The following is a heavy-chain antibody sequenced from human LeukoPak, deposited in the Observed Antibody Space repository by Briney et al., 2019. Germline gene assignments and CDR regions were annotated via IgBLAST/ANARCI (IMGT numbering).Heavy chain of an antibody. CDR2: INTNTGNP. Sequence: GASVKVSCKASGYTFTSYYMHWVRQAPGQGLEWMGRINTNTGNPTYAQGFTGRFVFSLDTSVSTAYLQISSLKAEDTAVYYCARDSFITSLDYWGQGTLVTVSS. V-gene: IGHV7-4-1*02. CDR1: GYTFTSYY. D-gene: IGHD3-22*01. CDR3: ARDSFITSLDY. J-gene: IGHJ4*02.